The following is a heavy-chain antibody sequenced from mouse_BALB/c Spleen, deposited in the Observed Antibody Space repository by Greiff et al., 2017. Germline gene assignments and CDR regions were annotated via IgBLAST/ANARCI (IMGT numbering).Heavy chain of an antibody. CDR2: IRNKANGYTT. D-gene: IGHD1-1*01. Sequence: EVKLVESGGGLVQPGGSLRLSCATSGFTFTDYYMSWVRQPPGKALEWLGFIRNKANGYTTEYSASVKGRFTISRDNSQSILYLQMNTLRAEDSATYYCARDRGYYGSSYYFDYWGQGTTLTVSS. CDR3: ARDRGYYGSSYYFDY. V-gene: IGHV7-3*02. J-gene: IGHJ2*01. CDR1: GFTFTDYY.